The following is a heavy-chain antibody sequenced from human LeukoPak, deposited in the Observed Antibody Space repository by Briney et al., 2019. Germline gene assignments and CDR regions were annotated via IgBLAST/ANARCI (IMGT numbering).Heavy chain of an antibody. Sequence: GGSLRLSCAPSGFTFSSYGMHWVRQAPGKGLEWVAVISYDGSNKYYADSVKGRFTISRDNSKNTLYLQMNSLRAEDTAVYYCAKNSGSYYYYGMDVWGQGTTVTVSS. CDR3: AKNSGSYYYYGMDV. CDR1: GFTFSSYG. D-gene: IGHD1-26*01. V-gene: IGHV3-30*18. J-gene: IGHJ6*02. CDR2: ISYDGSNK.